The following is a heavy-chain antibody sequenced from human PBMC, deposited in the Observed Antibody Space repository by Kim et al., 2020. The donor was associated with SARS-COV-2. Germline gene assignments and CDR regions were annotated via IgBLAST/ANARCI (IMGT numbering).Heavy chain of an antibody. D-gene: IGHD4-17*01. CDR3: ARGIGGGDYVAYYYYGMDV. CDR1: GFTFSSYA. CDR2: ISYDGSNK. J-gene: IGHJ6*02. V-gene: IGHV3-30-3*01. Sequence: GGSLRLSCAASGFTFSSYAMHWVRQAPGKGLEWVAVISYDGSNKYYADSVKGRFTISRDNSKNTLYLQMNSLRAEDTAVYYCARGIGGGDYVAYYYYGMDVWGQGTTVTVSS.